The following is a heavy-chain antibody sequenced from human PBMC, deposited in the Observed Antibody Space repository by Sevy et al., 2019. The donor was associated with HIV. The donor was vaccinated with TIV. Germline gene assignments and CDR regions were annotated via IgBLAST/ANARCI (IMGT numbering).Heavy chain of an antibody. J-gene: IGHJ6*02. Sequence: GESLKISCAASGFNVSSNYMNWVRQAPGKGLEWVSVIYSGANTDYADSVKGRFTISRDTTKNTMYFQMNSLRAEDTAVYYCARDTITYYYDSSGYYTSGYGMDVWGQGTTVTVSS. CDR1: GFNVSSNY. V-gene: IGHV3-53*01. CDR3: ARDTITYYYDSSGYYTSGYGMDV. D-gene: IGHD3-22*01. CDR2: IYSGANT.